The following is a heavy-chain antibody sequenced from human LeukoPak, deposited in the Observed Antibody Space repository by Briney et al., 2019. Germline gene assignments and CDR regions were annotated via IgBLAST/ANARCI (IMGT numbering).Heavy chain of an antibody. J-gene: IGHJ3*02. CDR2: ISSSGSTV. CDR3: ARADGDYNGAFDI. V-gene: IGHV3-48*03. CDR1: GFTFSSYE. D-gene: IGHD4-17*01. Sequence: GGSLRLSCAASGFTFSSYEMNWVRQAPGKGLEWVSYISSSGSTVYYADSVKGRFTISRDNAKNSLYLQMNSLRAEDTAVYYCARADGDYNGAFDIWGQGTMVTVSS.